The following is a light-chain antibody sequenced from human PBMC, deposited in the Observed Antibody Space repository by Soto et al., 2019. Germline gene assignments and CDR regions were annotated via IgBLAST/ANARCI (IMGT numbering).Light chain of an antibody. J-gene: IGLJ2*01. Sequence: QCVLTQPPSASGSPGQSVTISCTGTSSDVGGYNYVSWYQQHPGKAPKFMIYEVSKRPSGVPDRFSGSKSGNTASLTVSGLQAEDEADYYCSSYAGSNNVVFGGGTKLTVL. CDR1: SSDVGGYNY. CDR3: SSYAGSNNVV. V-gene: IGLV2-8*01. CDR2: EVS.